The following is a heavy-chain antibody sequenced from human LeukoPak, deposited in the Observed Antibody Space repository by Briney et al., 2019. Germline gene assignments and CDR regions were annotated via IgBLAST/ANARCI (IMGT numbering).Heavy chain of an antibody. D-gene: IGHD3-10*01. CDR1: GDSISGYY. V-gene: IGHV4-59*01. CDR3: ARLPLLGVDY. Sequence: SETLSLTCTVSGDSISGYYWSWIRQPPGKGLEWIGYIYYTGSTNYNPSLKSRVTISVDTSKNQFSLKLTSVTTADTAVYYCARLPLLGVDYWGQGTLVTVSS. CDR2: IYYTGST. J-gene: IGHJ4*02.